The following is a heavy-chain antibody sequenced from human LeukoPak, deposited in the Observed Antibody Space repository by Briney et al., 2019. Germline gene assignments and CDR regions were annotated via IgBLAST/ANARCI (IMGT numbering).Heavy chain of an antibody. CDR2: IKQDGSEK. D-gene: IGHD3-3*01. V-gene: IGHV3-7*01. Sequence: GGSLRLSCAASGFTFGNYWLSWVRQAPGKGLEWVANIKQDGSEKYYVDSVKGRFTISRDNAKNSLYLQMNSLRAEDTAVYYCATSHYDFWSGSIYFDYWGQGTLVTVSS. J-gene: IGHJ4*02. CDR3: ATSHYDFWSGSIYFDY. CDR1: GFTFGNYW.